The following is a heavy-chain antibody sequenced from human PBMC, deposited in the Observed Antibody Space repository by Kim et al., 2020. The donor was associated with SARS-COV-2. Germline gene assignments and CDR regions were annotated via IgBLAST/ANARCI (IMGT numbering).Heavy chain of an antibody. Sequence: SETLSLTCAVSGGSISSSNWWCWGRQPPGKGVEWIGEIYHSESTTYNPSLKCRVTISVDKSKNQISLKLSSVTAANTAVYYCETQGYSGFQDFDYWGQGTLVTVSS. CDR3: ETQGYSGFQDFDY. CDR2: IYHSEST. D-gene: IGHD5-12*01. CDR1: GGSISSSNW. J-gene: IGHJ4*02. V-gene: IGHV4-4*02.